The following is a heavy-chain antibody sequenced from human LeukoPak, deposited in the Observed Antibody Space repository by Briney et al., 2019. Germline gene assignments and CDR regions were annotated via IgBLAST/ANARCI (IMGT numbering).Heavy chain of an antibody. V-gene: IGHV4-34*01. J-gene: IGHJ4*02. D-gene: IGHD5-18*01. CDR3: ARGRYTAMDLDY. CDR2: INHSGST. CDR1: GGSFSGYY. Sequence: KASETLSLTCAVYGGSFSGYYWSWIRQPPGKGLEWIGEINHSGSTNYNPSLKSRVTITVDTSKNQFSLKLSSVTAADTAVYYCARGRYTAMDLDYWGQGTLVTVSS.